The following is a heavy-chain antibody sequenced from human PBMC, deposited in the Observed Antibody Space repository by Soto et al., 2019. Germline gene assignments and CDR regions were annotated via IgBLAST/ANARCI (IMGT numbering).Heavy chain of an antibody. CDR3: ARDRYVVVVAAISGVGLFDY. J-gene: IGHJ4*02. V-gene: IGHV1-46*03. CDR1: GYTFTSYY. D-gene: IGHD2-15*01. Sequence: ASVKVSCKASGYTFTSYYMHWVRQAPGQGLEWMGIINPSGGSTSYAQKFQGRVTMTRDTSTSTVYMELSSLRSEDTAVYYCARDRYVVVVAAISGVGLFDYWGQGTLVTVSS. CDR2: INPSGGST.